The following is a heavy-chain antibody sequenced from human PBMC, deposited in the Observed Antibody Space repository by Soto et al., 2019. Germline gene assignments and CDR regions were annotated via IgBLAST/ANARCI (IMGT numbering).Heavy chain of an antibody. CDR2: IKSKTDGGTT. CDR3: WRQLLWFGEPRTPPYYYYGMDV. Sequence: PGGSLRLSCAASGFTFSNAWMNWVRQAPGKGLEWVGRIKSKTDGGTTDYAAPVKGRFTISRDDSKNTLYLQMNSLKTEDTAVYYCWRQLLWFGEPRTPPYYYYGMDVWGQGTTVTVSS. V-gene: IGHV3-15*07. CDR1: GFTFSNAW. D-gene: IGHD3-10*01. J-gene: IGHJ6*02.